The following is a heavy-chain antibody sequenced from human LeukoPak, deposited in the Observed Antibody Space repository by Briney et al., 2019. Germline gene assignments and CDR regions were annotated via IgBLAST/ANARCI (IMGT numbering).Heavy chain of an antibody. V-gene: IGHV1-2*02. Sequence: GASVKVSCKASGYTFTGYYMHWVRQAPGQGLEWMGWINPNSGGTNYAQKFQGRVTMTRDTSISTAYMELSRLRSDDTAVYYCARVDAVPAARRFDPWGQGTLVTVSS. CDR1: GYTFTGYY. CDR3: ARVDAVPAARRFDP. J-gene: IGHJ5*02. CDR2: INPNSGGT. D-gene: IGHD2-2*01.